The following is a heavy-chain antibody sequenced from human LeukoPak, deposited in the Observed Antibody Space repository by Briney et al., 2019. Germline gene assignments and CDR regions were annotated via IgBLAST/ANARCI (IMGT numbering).Heavy chain of an antibody. V-gene: IGHV3-30*04. CDR2: ISYDGRNT. Sequence: GGSLRLSCEDSGFTFSTSSMHWVRQAPGKGLEWVAVISYDGRNTYYADSVKGRFTISRDNSRSTLYLQMNSLRAEDTALYYCAKDTSIGRYCTNGVCSPFDYWGQGTLVTVSS. CDR1: GFTFSTSS. D-gene: IGHD2-8*01. J-gene: IGHJ4*02. CDR3: AKDTSIGRYCTNGVCSPFDY.